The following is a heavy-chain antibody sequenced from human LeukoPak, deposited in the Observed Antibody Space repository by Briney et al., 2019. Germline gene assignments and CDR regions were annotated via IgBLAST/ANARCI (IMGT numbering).Heavy chain of an antibody. Sequence: GGSLRLSCAVSGITLSNYGMSWVRQAPGKGLEWVSAISGSGGSTYYADSVKGRFTISRDNSKNTLYLQMNSLRAEDTAVYYCATAILTGYYSVWYWGQGTLVTVSS. CDR2: ISGSGGST. CDR1: GITLSNYG. CDR3: ATAILTGYYSVWY. D-gene: IGHD3-9*01. V-gene: IGHV3-23*01. J-gene: IGHJ4*02.